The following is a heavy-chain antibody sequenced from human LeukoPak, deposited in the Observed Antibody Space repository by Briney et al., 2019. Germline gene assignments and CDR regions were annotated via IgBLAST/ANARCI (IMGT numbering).Heavy chain of an antibody. CDR1: GGSFSGYY. V-gene: IGHV4-34*01. J-gene: IGHJ4*02. CDR2: INHSGST. Sequence: SETLSLTCAVYGGSFSGYYWSWIRQPPGKGLEWIGEINHSGSTNYNPSLKGRVTISVDTSKNQFSLKLSSVTAADTAVYYCARAPLIDYWGQGTLVTVSS. CDR3: ARAPLIDY.